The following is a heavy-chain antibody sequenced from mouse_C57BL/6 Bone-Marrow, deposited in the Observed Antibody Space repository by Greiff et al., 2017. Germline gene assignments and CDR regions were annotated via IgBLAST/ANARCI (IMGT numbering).Heavy chain of an antibody. Sequence: VQLQQSGPELVKPGASVKISCKASGYTFTDYYMNWVKQSHGKSLEWIGDINPNNGGTSYNQKFKGKATLTVDKSSSTAYMELRSLTSEDSAVYYWARRFPSFAYWGQGTLVTVSA. J-gene: IGHJ3*01. V-gene: IGHV1-26*01. CDR2: INPNNGGT. CDR1: GYTFTDYY. CDR3: ARRFPSFAY.